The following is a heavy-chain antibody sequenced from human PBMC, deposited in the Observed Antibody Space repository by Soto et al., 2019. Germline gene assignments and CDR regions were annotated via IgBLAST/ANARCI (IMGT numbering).Heavy chain of an antibody. Sequence: GGSLRLSCAASGFTFSSYGMHWVRQAPGKGLEWVAVISYDGSNKYYADSVKGRFTISRDSSKNTLYLQMNSLRAEDTAVYYCAKIFGSQFDYWGQGTLVTVSS. D-gene: IGHD3-3*01. CDR3: AKIFGSQFDY. CDR2: ISYDGSNK. V-gene: IGHV3-30*18. J-gene: IGHJ4*02. CDR1: GFTFSSYG.